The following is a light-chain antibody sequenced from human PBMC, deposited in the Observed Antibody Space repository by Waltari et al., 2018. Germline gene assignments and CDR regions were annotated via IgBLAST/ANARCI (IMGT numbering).Light chain of an antibody. CDR3: YSTANNSPVV. CDR1: ILPKNF. CDR2: NDS. J-gene: IGLJ2*01. V-gene: IGLV3-27*01. Sequence: SYELTQPSSVSVSPGQTARITCSGAILPKNFARWFQPTPGPAPLLVIYNDSERPSGIPERFSGSSSGTTVTLTISGAQIEDEADYFCYSTANNSPVVFGGGTRLTVL.